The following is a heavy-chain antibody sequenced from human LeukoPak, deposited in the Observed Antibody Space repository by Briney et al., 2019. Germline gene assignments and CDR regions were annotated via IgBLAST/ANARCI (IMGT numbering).Heavy chain of an antibody. CDR2: IYYNGKA. Sequence: SETLSLTCTVSGGSISGYYWTWIRQPPGKGLEWIGQIYYNGKADYNPSLESRITISVDTSKNQMALRLNSVTAADTVIYYRAKFGAAYDMYGWGQGVTVAVSS. CDR3: AKFGAAYDMYG. CDR1: GGSISGYY. J-gene: IGHJ6*02. D-gene: IGHD3-16*01. V-gene: IGHV4-59*01.